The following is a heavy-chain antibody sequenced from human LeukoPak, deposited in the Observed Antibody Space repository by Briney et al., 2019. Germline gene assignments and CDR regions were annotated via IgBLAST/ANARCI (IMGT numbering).Heavy chain of an antibody. J-gene: IGHJ4*02. CDR1: GFTFGDDG. CDR3: VRGLHDYSDSNYDQ. V-gene: IGHV3-49*03. D-gene: IGHD4-11*01. Sequence: GGSLRLSGTTFGFTFGDDGWSWFRQAPGKGLEWICFIRKKAYGETTEYAASVRGRFTISRDDANGIAYLQMNSLKTEDTALYYCVRGLHDYSDSNYDQWGQGTLVTVSS. CDR2: IRKKAYGETT.